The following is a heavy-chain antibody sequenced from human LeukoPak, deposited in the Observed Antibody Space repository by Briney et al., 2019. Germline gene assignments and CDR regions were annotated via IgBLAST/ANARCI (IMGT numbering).Heavy chain of an antibody. D-gene: IGHD5-24*01. CDR1: GGTFRSYA. J-gene: IGHJ4*02. CDR2: IIPIFGTA. CDR3: ARPAPDGCNYKFDY. V-gene: IGHV1-69*05. Sequence: SVKVSCKASGGTFRSYAISWVRQAPGQGLEWMGRIIPIFGTANYAQKFQGRVTMTRDTSTGTLYMELSSLRSEDTAVYYCARPAPDGCNYKFDYWGQGTLVTVSS.